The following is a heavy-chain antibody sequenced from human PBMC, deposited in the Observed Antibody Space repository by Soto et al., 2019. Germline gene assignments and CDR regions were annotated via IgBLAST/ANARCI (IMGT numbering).Heavy chain of an antibody. V-gene: IGHV3-48*02. Sequence: GGSLRLSCAASGCTCSSYSMSWVRQAPGKGLEWVSYISSSSSTIYYADSVKGRFTISRDNAKNSLYLQMNSLRDEDTAVYYCARESRFLEWLSLNWFDPWGQGTLVTVSS. J-gene: IGHJ5*02. CDR1: GCTCSSYS. CDR2: ISSSSSTI. CDR3: ARESRFLEWLSLNWFDP. D-gene: IGHD3-3*01.